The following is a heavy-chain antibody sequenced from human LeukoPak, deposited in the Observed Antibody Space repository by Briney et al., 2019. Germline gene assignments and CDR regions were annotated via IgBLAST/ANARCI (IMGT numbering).Heavy chain of an antibody. CDR2: IRSKAYGGTT. J-gene: IGHJ4*02. CDR1: GFTFGDYA. D-gene: IGHD3-10*01. CDR3: TREAATGYYHGSGDFDY. Sequence: GGSLRLSCTASGFTFGDYAMSWVRQAPGKGLEWVGFIRSKAYGGTTEYAASVKGRFTISRDDSKSIAYLQMNSLKTEDTAVYYCTREAATGYYHGSGDFDYWGQGTLVTVPS. V-gene: IGHV3-49*04.